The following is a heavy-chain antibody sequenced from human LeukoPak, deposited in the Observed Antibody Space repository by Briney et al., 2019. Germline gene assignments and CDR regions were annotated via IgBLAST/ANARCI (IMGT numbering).Heavy chain of an antibody. Sequence: PGGSPRLSCAASGFTFSSCAMHWVRQAPGKGLEYVSAISSNGGSTYYANSVKGRFTISRDNSKNTLYLQMGSLRAEDMAVYYCAREISGSYYDYFDYWGQGTLVTVSS. CDR3: AREISGSYYDYFDY. CDR2: ISSNGGST. V-gene: IGHV3-64*01. CDR1: GFTFSSCA. D-gene: IGHD1-26*01. J-gene: IGHJ4*02.